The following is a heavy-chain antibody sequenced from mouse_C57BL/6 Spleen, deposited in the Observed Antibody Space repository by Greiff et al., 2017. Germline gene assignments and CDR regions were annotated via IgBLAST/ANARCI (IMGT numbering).Heavy chain of an antibody. CDR1: GYTFTSYW. J-gene: IGHJ2*01. CDR3: ARGITTVVATDYFDY. Sequence: QVQLQQSGPELVKPGASVKISCKASGYTFTSYWMHWVKQRPIQGLEWIGNIDPSDSETHYNQKFKDKATLTVDKSSSTAYMQLSGLTSEDSAVYYCARGITTVVATDYFDYWGQGTTLTVSS. D-gene: IGHD1-1*01. V-gene: IGHV1-52*01. CDR2: IDPSDSET.